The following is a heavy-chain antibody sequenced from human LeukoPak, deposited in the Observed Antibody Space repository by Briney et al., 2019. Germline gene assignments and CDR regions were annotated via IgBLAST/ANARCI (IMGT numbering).Heavy chain of an antibody. V-gene: IGHV4-39*02. J-gene: IGHJ5*02. Sequence: SETLSLTCIVSSDSITNTTYYWGWIRQSPGKGLEWIGSFYIGKTYYNPSLKNRATISVDTSKNHFSLKLNSVTAADTAVYYCARGGYYGSGNDFRFDPWGQGTLVTVSS. CDR2: FYIGKT. CDR3: ARGGYYGSGNDFRFDP. CDR1: SDSITNTTYY. D-gene: IGHD3-10*01.